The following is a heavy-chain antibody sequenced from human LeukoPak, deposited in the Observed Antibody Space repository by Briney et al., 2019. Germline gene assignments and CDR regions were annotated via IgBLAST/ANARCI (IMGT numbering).Heavy chain of an antibody. Sequence: GGSLRLSCAASGFTFSSYAMSWVRQAPGKGLEWVSAISGSGGSTYYADSVKGRFTISRDNSKNTLYLQMNSLRAEDTAVYYCAKDHDYVWGSYHDHYYFDYWGQGTLVTVSS. V-gene: IGHV3-23*01. CDR3: AKDHDYVWGSYHDHYYFDY. CDR2: ISGSGGST. D-gene: IGHD3-16*02. CDR1: GFTFSSYA. J-gene: IGHJ4*02.